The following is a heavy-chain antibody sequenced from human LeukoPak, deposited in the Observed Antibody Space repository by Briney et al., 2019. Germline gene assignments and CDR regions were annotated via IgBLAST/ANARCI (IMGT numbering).Heavy chain of an antibody. V-gene: IGHV3-23*01. CDR1: GFTFSSYA. D-gene: IGHD3-3*01. J-gene: IGHJ3*02. Sequence: GGSLRLSCAASGFTFSSYAMSWVRQAPGKGLEWVSAISGSGGSTYYADSVKGRFTISRDNSKNTLYLQMNSLRAEGTAVYYCAKDQSYYDFWSGYWADAFDIWGQGTMVTVSS. CDR2: ISGSGGST. CDR3: AKDQSYYDFWSGYWADAFDI.